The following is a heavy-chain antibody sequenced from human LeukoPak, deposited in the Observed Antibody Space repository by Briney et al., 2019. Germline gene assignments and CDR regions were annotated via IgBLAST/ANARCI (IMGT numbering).Heavy chain of an antibody. D-gene: IGHD3-22*01. V-gene: IGHV1-18*01. CDR2: ISAYNGNT. J-gene: IGHJ4*02. Sequence: ASVKVSCKASGYTFTSYGISWVRQAPGQGLEWMGWISAYNGNTNYAQKLQGRVTMTTDTSTSTAYMELRSLRSDDTAVYYCAREGFYYYDSSGYYYLFDYWGQGTLVTVSS. CDR3: AREGFYYYDSSGYYYLFDY. CDR1: GYTFTSYG.